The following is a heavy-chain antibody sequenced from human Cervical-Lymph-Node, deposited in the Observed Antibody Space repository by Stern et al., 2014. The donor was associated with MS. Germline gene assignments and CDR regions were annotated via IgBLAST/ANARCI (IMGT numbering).Heavy chain of an antibody. V-gene: IGHV3-33*01. Sequence: VQLVESGGGVVQPGRSLRLSCAASGFTFSSYGMHWVRKAPGKGLEWVAVIWYDGSNQYYADSVKGRFTISRDNSKNTLYLQMNSLRAEDTAVYYCARSYNWNYSHFDYWGQGTLVTVSS. D-gene: IGHD1-7*01. CDR3: ARSYNWNYSHFDY. J-gene: IGHJ4*02. CDR2: IWYDGSNQ. CDR1: GFTFSSYG.